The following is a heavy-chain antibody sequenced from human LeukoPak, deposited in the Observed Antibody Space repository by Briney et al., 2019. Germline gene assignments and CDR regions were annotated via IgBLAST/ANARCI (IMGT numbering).Heavy chain of an antibody. V-gene: IGHV3-23*01. Sequence: RGSLRLSCAASGFTFSNYAMTWVRQAPGKGLEWVSTITGGSSRTYYTDSEKGRFTISRDHSENTLYLQMNSLRAEDTAVYHCAKHGRGNNSRDYFDYWGQGTLVTV. CDR3: AKHGRGNNSRDYFDY. CDR2: ITGGSSRT. J-gene: IGHJ4*02. D-gene: IGHD5-12*01. CDR1: GFTFSNYA.